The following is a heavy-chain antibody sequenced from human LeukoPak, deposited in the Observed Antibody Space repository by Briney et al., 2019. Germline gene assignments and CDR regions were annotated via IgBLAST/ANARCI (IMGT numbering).Heavy chain of an antibody. Sequence: SETLSLTCIVSGGSISGTYWNWIRQPPGKGLEWIGYVFSSGSTNYNPSLKSRVTISVDTSKNQFSLNLTSVSAADTAVYYCTRGGRGAAGTRYMFDYWGQGTLVTVSS. J-gene: IGHJ4*02. CDR3: TRGGRGAAGTRYMFDY. D-gene: IGHD6-13*01. CDR1: GGSISGTY. CDR2: VFSSGST. V-gene: IGHV4-59*01.